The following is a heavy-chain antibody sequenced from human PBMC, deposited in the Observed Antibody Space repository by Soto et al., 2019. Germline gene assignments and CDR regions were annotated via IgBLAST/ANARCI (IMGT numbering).Heavy chain of an antibody. J-gene: IGHJ6*02. D-gene: IGHD2-15*01. CDR2: ISTYNSNT. CDR3: AREGYCSSGSCALYSHDYFGMDV. Sequence: QVQLVQSGVEMKKPGASVKVSCKASGYTFSRYGISWVRQAPGQGLEWMGWISTYNSNTNYAQKFKGRVTMTTVTYTDTAYLEVRSLTSDVTAVYYCAREGYCSSGSCALYSHDYFGMDVWGQGTTVTVSS. CDR1: GYTFSRYG. V-gene: IGHV1-18*01.